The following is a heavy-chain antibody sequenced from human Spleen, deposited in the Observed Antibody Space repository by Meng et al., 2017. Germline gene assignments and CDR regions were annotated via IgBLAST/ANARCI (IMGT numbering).Heavy chain of an antibody. CDR1: GGSFSDYS. CDR3: ARGPTTMAHDFDY. D-gene: IGHD4-11*01. V-gene: IGHV4-34*01. Sequence: QVQLQQLGPGLLKPSETLSLPCGVYGGSFSDYSWSWIRQPPGKGLEWIGEINHSGSTNYNPSLKSRVTISVDTSKNQFSLKLSSVTAADTAVYYCARGPTTMAHDFDYWGQGTLVTVSS. CDR2: INHSGST. J-gene: IGHJ4*02.